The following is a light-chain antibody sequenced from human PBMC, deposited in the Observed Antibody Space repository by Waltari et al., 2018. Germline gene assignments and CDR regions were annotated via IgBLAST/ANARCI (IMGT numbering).Light chain of an antibody. CDR2: GAS. CDR1: QSISNF. V-gene: IGKV1-39*01. Sequence: DIQMTQSPSSLSASVGDRVTITSRASQSISNFLNWYQQKPGEAPQLLIYGASTLQSGVPSRFSGSGSGAEFTLTISSLQPEDIATFSCQESYSTLYTFGQGTKVEIK. J-gene: IGKJ2*01. CDR3: QESYSTLYT.